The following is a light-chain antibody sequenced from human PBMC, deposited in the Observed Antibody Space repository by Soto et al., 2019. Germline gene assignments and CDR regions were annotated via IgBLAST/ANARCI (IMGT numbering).Light chain of an antibody. CDR3: CSYTGSYSYV. CDR2: DVT. CDR1: SSDVGGYSY. Sequence: QSALTQPHSVSGSPGQSVTISCTGTSSDVGGYSYVSWYQHHPGKAPELIIYDVTARPSGVPDRFSGSKSGNAASLTISWLQDEDEAAYYCCSYTGSYSYVFGIETKLTVL. J-gene: IGLJ1*01. V-gene: IGLV2-11*01.